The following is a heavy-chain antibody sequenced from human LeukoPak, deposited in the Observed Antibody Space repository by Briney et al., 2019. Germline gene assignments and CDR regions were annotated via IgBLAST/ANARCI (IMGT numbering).Heavy chain of an antibody. Sequence: ASVKVSCKASGYTFTGYYMHWVRQAPGQGLEWMGWINPNSGGTNYAQKFQGRVTMTRDTSISTAYMELSRLRSDDTAVYYCARERTTGYSYGLIDYWGQRTLVTVSS. D-gene: IGHD5-18*01. V-gene: IGHV1-2*02. CDR1: GYTFTGYY. CDR2: INPNSGGT. CDR3: ARERTTGYSYGLIDY. J-gene: IGHJ4*02.